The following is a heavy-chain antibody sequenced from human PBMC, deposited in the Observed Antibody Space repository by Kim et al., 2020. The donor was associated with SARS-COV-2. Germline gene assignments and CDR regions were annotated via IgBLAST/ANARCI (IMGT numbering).Heavy chain of an antibody. D-gene: IGHD3-9*01. CDR1: GFTFSNAW. J-gene: IGHJ4*02. CDR2: IKSKTDGGTT. V-gene: IGHV3-15*01. Sequence: GGSLRLSCAASGFTFSNAWMSWVRQAPGKGLEWVGRIKSKTDGGTTDYAAPVKGRFTISRDDSKNTLYLQMNSLKTEDTAVYYCTTDYDILTGYTDYWGQGTLVTVSS. CDR3: TTDYDILTGYTDY.